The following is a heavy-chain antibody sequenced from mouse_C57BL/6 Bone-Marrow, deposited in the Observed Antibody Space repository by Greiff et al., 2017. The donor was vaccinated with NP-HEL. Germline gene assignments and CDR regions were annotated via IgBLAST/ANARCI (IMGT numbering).Heavy chain of an antibody. CDR3: ARFTTVVFDY. CDR2: IYPRDGST. CDR1: GYTFTDHT. Sequence: VKLQQSDAELVKPGASVKISCKVSGYTFTDHTIHWMKQRPEQGLEWIGYIYPRDGSTNYNEKFKGKATLTADKSSSTAYMQFSSLTSEDSAIYYCARFTTVVFDYWGQGTTLTVSS. D-gene: IGHD1-1*01. J-gene: IGHJ2*01. V-gene: IGHV1-78*01.